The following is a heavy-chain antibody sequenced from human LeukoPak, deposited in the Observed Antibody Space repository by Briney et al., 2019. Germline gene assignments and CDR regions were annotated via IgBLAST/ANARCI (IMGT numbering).Heavy chain of an antibody. D-gene: IGHD4-17*01. CDR1: GFTFSGYA. V-gene: IGHV3-23*01. CDR3: ARDYADYVGYFFFDY. Sequence: PGGSLRLSCAASGFTFSGYAMSWVRQAPGKGLEWVSAISGSGGSTYYADSAKDRFTISRDNSQNTLYLQMNSLRAEDTAVYYCARDYADYVGYFFFDYWGQGTLVTVSS. CDR2: ISGSGGST. J-gene: IGHJ4*02.